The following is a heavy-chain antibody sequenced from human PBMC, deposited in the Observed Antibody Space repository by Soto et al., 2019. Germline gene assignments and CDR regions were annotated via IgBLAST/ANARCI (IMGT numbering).Heavy chain of an antibody. V-gene: IGHV3-30*18. CDR1: VFTFSSYG. Sequence: GESLGLSCAVSVFTFSSYGMDWVRQAPGRGLEWAAVISYDGSNKYYADSVKGRFTISRDNSKNTLYLQMNSLRAEDTAVYYCAKDQVTMIVVVITTHYYYGMDVWGQGTTVTVSS. CDR3: AKDQVTMIVVVITTHYYYGMDV. CDR2: ISYDGSNK. J-gene: IGHJ6*02. D-gene: IGHD3-22*01.